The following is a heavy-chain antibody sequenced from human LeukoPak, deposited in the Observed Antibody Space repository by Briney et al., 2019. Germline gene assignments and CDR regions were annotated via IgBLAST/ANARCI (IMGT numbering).Heavy chain of an antibody. D-gene: IGHD3-10*01. V-gene: IGHV3-30*18. CDR3: AKSSGFGGLFDS. CDR2: MSKDGIET. CDR1: GFTFSNYG. J-gene: IGHJ4*02. Sequence: GGSLRLSCAASGFTFSNYGMHWVRQAPGKGLEWVALMSKDGIETYYADSVKGRFTISRDISKNTLYLQMNSLRAEDTALYFCAKSSGFGGLFDSWGQGTRVTVSS.